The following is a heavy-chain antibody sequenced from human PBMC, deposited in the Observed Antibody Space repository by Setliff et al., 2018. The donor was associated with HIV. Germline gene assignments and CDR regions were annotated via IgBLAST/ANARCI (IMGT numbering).Heavy chain of an antibody. D-gene: IGHD6-19*01. J-gene: IGHJ4*02. CDR2: IDWDDDK. Sequence: GSGPTLVNPTPTLTLTCTVSGFSIGTLGMCVGWIRQPPGKALEWLARIDWDDDKYYSTSLRTRLTVSKDNSKNQVVLTLTKMGPLDTVTYYCARIRSSTMALAGLDFLAYWGQGMLVTVSS. CDR3: ARIRSSTMALAGLDFLAY. CDR1: GFSIGTLGMC. V-gene: IGHV2-70*11.